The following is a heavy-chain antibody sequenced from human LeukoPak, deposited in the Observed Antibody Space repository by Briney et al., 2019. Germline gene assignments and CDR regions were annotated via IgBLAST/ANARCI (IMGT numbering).Heavy chain of an antibody. J-gene: IGHJ6*02. D-gene: IGHD5-12*01. CDR1: GGSFSGYY. CDR2: INHSGST. Sequence: SETLSLTCAVYGGSFSGYYWSWIRQPPGKGLEWIGEINHSGSTNYNPSLKSRVTISVDTSKNQFSLKLSSVTAADTAVYYCARGKGTVATIFPPLYYYGMDVWGQGTTVTVSS. CDR3: ARGKGTVATIFPPLYYYGMDV. V-gene: IGHV4-34*01.